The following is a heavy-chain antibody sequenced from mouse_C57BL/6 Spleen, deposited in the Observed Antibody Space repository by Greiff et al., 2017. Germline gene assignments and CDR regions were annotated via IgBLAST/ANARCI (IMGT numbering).Heavy chain of an antibody. CDR1: GYAFSSSW. J-gene: IGHJ4*01. V-gene: IGHV1-82*01. Sequence: QVQLKQSGPELVKPGASVKISCKASGYAFSSSWMNWVKQRPGKGLEWIGRIYPGDGDTNYNGKFKGKATLTADKSSSTAYMQLSSLTSEDSAVYFCARVYDYDGENAMDYWGQGTSVTVSS. D-gene: IGHD2-4*01. CDR3: ARVYDYDGENAMDY. CDR2: IYPGDGDT.